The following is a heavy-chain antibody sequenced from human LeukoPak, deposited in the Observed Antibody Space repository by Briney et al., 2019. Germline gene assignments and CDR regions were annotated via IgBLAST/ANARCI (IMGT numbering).Heavy chain of an antibody. V-gene: IGHV4-59*01. CDR1: GGSISSYY. J-gene: IGHJ6*03. CDR2: IYYSGST. D-gene: IGHD2-21*02. CDR3: ARESVTAIPGDYYYYMDV. Sequence: ASETLSLTCTVSGGSISSYYWSWIRQPPGKGLEWIGYIYYSGSTNYNPSLKSRVTISVDTSKNQFSPKLSSVTAADTAVYYCARESVTAIPGDYYYYMDVWGKGTTVTVSS.